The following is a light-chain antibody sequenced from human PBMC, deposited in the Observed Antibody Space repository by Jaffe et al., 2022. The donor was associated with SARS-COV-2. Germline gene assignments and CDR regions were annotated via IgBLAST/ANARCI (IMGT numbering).Light chain of an antibody. V-gene: IGKV2-28*01. CDR2: LAS. Sequence: DIVMTQSPLSLPVTPGEPASISCRSSQSLLYINGYSYLDWYLQKPGQSPQLLIYLASIRAPGVPDRFSGSGSGTDFTLKISRVEAEDVGVYFCMQALKTLTFGQGTRLEIK. J-gene: IGKJ5*01. CDR1: QSLLYINGYSY. CDR3: MQALKTLT.